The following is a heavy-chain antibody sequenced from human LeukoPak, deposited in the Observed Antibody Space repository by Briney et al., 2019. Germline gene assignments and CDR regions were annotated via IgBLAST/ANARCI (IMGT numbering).Heavy chain of an antibody. J-gene: IGHJ6*03. CDR1: GFTFRSYG. CDR3: ARVSFPPYYYMDV. CDR2: ISGSGDST. V-gene: IGHV3-23*01. Sequence: GGSLRLSCAASGFTFRSYGMSWVRQAPGKGLEWVSGISGSGDSTYYAESVKGRFTISRDNSQNTLYLQMNSLRAEDTAVYYCARVSFPPYYYMDVWGKGTTVTVSS.